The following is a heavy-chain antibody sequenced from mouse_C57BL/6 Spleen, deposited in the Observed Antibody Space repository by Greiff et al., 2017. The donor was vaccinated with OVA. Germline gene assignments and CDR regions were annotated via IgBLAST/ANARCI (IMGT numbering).Heavy chain of an antibody. V-gene: IGHV5-17*01. Sequence: EVQRVESGGGLVKPGGSLKLSCAASGFTFSDYGMHWVRQAPEKGLEWVAYISSGSSTIYYADTVKGRFTISRDNAKNTLFLQMTSLRSEDTAMYYCARPGYYGSSYEGAMDYWGQGTSVTVSS. CDR1: GFTFSDYG. CDR2: ISSGSSTI. CDR3: ARPGYYGSSYEGAMDY. D-gene: IGHD1-1*01. J-gene: IGHJ4*01.